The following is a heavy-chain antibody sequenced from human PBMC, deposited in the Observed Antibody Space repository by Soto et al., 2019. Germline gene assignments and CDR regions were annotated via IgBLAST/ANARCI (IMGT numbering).Heavy chain of an antibody. J-gene: IGHJ6*02. Sequence: GGSLRLSCAASGFTFDSYWMTWVRQAPGKGLEWVAHIKQDGGQTYYVDSVKGRFTISRDNAKTSLYLQMNSLRAEDTSVYYCASLGRHGWGQGTTVTVSS. CDR2: IKQDGGQT. V-gene: IGHV3-7*01. CDR3: ASLGRHG. D-gene: IGHD3-16*01. CDR1: GFTFDSYW.